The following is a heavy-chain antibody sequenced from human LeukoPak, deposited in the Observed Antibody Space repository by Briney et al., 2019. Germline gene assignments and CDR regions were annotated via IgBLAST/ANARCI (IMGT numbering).Heavy chain of an antibody. D-gene: IGHD2-15*01. CDR1: GFTFSSYD. CDR3: ARGYPGLHYFDY. Sequence: PGASLRLSCAASGFTFSSYDMHWVRQATGKGLEWVSAIGTAGDTYYPGSVKGRFTISRENAKNSLYLQMNSLRAGDTAVYYCARGYPGLHYFDYWGQGTLVTVSS. CDR2: IGTAGDT. V-gene: IGHV3-13*01. J-gene: IGHJ4*02.